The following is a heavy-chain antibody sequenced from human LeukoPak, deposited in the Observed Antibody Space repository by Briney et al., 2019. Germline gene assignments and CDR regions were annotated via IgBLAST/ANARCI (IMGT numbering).Heavy chain of an antibody. D-gene: IGHD1-26*01. V-gene: IGHV1-3*01. CDR2: INAGNGNT. Sequence: ASVNVSCKASGYTFTSYAMHWVRQAPGQRLEWMGWINAGNGNTKYSQKFQGRVTITRDTSASTAYMELSSLRSEDTAVYYCARENYSGSYYFDYWGQGTLVTVSS. CDR3: ARENYSGSYYFDY. J-gene: IGHJ4*02. CDR1: GYTFTSYA.